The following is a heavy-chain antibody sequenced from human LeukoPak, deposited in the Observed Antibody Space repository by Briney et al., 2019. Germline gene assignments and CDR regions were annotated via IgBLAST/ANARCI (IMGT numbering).Heavy chain of an antibody. J-gene: IGHJ5*02. CDR2: IHHSGST. CDR3: ASSSYSGSGNYYENWFNP. Sequence: PSETLSLTCTVSGYSINRGYYWGWIRQPPGKGLEWIGGIHHSGSTSYNPSLKSRVTMSIDTSKNQFSLQLSSVTAADAAVYYCASSSYSGSGNYYENWFNPWGQGTLLIVSS. V-gene: IGHV4-38-2*02. CDR1: GYSINRGYY. D-gene: IGHD3-10*01.